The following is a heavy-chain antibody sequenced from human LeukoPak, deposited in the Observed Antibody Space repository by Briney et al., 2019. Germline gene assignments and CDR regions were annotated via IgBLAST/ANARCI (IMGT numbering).Heavy chain of an antibody. J-gene: IGHJ3*02. CDR3: AKDIGADYYYDSSGYLI. D-gene: IGHD3-22*01. CDR2: ISGAGDST. CDR1: GFAFDNYA. V-gene: IGHV3-43*02. Sequence: PGGSLRLSCAASGFAFDNYAMNWVRQVPGKGPEWVSLISGAGDSTYYADSVKGRFTIYRDNSKNSLYLQMNSLRTEDTALYYCAKDIGADYYYDSSGYLIWGQGTMVTVSS.